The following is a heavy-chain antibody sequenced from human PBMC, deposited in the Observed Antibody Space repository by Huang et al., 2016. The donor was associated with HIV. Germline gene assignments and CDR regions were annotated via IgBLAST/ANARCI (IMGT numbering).Heavy chain of an antibody. Sequence: QVQLVQSGAEVKKPGASVKVSCKASGYTFSRFGISWVRQAPGQGLEWGGWISVYNGNTKFAQKFQGSLTRTTDPSTSTAYMELRSLRSDDTAVYYCARGGGIQLWLLGYYYMDVWGNGTTVTVSS. CDR2: ISVYNGNT. CDR3: ARGGGIQLWLLGYYYMDV. CDR1: GYTFSRFG. J-gene: IGHJ6*03. D-gene: IGHD5-18*01. V-gene: IGHV1-18*01.